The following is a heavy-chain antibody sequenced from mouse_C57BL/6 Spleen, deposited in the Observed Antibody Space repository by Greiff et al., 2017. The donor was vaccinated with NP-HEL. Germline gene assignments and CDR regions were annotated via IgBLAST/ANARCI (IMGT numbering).Heavy chain of an antibody. CDR3: ARNYGSSYGKYFDY. V-gene: IGHV1-81*01. J-gene: IGHJ2*01. CDR1: GYTFTSSG. CDR2: IYPRSGNT. Sequence: QVQLQQSGAELARPGASVKLSCKASGYTFTSSGISWVKQRTGQGLEWIGEIYPRSGNTYYNEKFKGKATLTADNSSSTAYMELRSLTSEDSAVYFCARNYGSSYGKYFDYWGQGTTLTVSS. D-gene: IGHD1-1*01.